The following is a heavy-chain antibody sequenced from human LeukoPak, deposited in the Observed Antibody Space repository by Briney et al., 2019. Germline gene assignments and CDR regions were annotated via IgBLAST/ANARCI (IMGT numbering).Heavy chain of an antibody. CDR2: IYYSGST. Sequence: SETLSLTCTVSGGSISSYYWSWIRQPPGKGLEWIGYIYYSGSTNYNPSLKSRVTISVDTSKNQFSLKLSSVTAADTAVYYCARDPDYYDSSGYYVWSQGTLVTVSS. V-gene: IGHV4-59*01. CDR1: GGSISSYY. J-gene: IGHJ4*02. D-gene: IGHD3-22*01. CDR3: ARDPDYYDSSGYYV.